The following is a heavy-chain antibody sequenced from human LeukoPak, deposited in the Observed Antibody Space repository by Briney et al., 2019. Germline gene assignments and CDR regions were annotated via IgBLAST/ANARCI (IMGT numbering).Heavy chain of an antibody. V-gene: IGHV1-69*13. J-gene: IGHJ5*02. CDR1: GGTFSSYA. CDR2: IIPIFGTA. Sequence: SVKVSCKASGGTFSSYAISWVRQAPGQGLEWMGGIIPIFGTANYAQKFQGRVTITADESTSTAYLELSSLRSEDTAVYYCARDKDIVVVPAHKKGTVFDPWGQGTLVTVSS. D-gene: IGHD2-2*01. CDR3: ARDKDIVVVPAHKKGTVFDP.